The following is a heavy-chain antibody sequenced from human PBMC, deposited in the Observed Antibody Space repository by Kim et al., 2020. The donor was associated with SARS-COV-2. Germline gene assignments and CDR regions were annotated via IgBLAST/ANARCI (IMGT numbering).Heavy chain of an antibody. CDR2: ISGNGNYI. J-gene: IGHJ4*01. D-gene: IGHD2-15*01. V-gene: IGHV3-21*01. CDR3: ARDLVVGAASIYYFDF. Sequence: GGSLRLSCAASGFTFIDYSMNWVRQTPVKGLEWVSSISGNGNYIYYAESVKGRFTISRDNAKNSLYLQMYSLRAEDTAVYYCARDLVVGAASIYYFDFWG. CDR1: GFTFIDYS.